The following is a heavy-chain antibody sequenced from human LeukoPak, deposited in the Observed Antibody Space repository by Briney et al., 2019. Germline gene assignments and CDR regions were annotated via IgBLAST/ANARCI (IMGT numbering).Heavy chain of an antibody. CDR2: ISSDGSST. V-gene: IGHV3-74*01. J-gene: IGHJ4*02. Sequence: GGSLRLSCAASGFTFSSYAMYWVRQAPGKGLVWVSRISSDGSSTIYADSVKGRFTISRDIARNTLYLQMNSLRAEDTAVYYCARAQMGAPTDYWGQGTLVTVSS. D-gene: IGHD1-26*01. CDR1: GFTFSSYA. CDR3: ARAQMGAPTDY.